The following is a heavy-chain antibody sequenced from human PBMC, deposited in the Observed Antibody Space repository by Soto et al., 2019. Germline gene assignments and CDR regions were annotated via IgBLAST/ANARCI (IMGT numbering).Heavy chain of an antibody. CDR2: ISSSSSYI. CDR3: ARVDEGITMIVVARQGI. D-gene: IGHD3-22*01. Sequence: EVQLVESGGGLVKPGGSLRLSCAASGFTFSSYSMNWVRQAPGKGLEWVSSISSSSSYIYYADSVKGRFTISRDNAKNSLYLQMNSLRAEDTAVYYCARVDEGITMIVVARQGIWGQGTMVTVSS. J-gene: IGHJ3*02. CDR1: GFTFSSYS. V-gene: IGHV3-21*01.